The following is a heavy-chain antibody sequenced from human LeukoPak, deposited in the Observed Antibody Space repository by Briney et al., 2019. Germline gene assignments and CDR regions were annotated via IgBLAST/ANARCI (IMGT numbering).Heavy chain of an antibody. CDR3: IRQQYYCDNCGYSHPDC. V-gene: IGHV3-73*01. Sequence: GGSLRLSCAASGFTFSGSAMHWVRQASGKGLGWVGRIRTKANSYATAYAASVKGRFTLSRDDSKNSAYLQMNSLKTEDTAVYYCIRQQYYCDNCGYSHPDCWGQGTLVTVSS. CDR2: IRTKANSYAT. D-gene: IGHD3-22*01. J-gene: IGHJ4*02. CDR1: GFTFSGSA.